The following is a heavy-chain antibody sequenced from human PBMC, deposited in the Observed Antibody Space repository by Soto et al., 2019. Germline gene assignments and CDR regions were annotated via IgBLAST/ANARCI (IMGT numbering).Heavy chain of an antibody. V-gene: IGHV1-69*01. D-gene: IGHD3-10*01. Sequence: QVQLVQSGAEVKKPGSSVKVSCKASGGTFSSYAISWVRQAPGQGLEWMGGIIPIFGTANYAQKFQGRGTITADESTSTAYRELSSLRSEDTAVYYCARIMVYYYGSGSFYGMDVWGQGTTVTVSS. CDR3: ARIMVYYYGSGSFYGMDV. CDR1: GGTFSSYA. J-gene: IGHJ6*02. CDR2: IIPIFGTA.